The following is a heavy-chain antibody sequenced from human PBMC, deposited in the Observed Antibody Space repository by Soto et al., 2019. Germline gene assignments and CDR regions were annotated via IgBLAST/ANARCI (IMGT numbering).Heavy chain of an antibody. Sequence: QLQLQESGPGLVKPSETLSLTCTVSGGSISSSSYYWGWIRQPPGKGLEWIGSIYYSGSTYYNPSLKSRVPIAVDTSKNQFSLKLSSVTAADTAVYYCARPINTTYWYFHLWGRGTLVTVSS. V-gene: IGHV4-39*01. D-gene: IGHD5-12*01. J-gene: IGHJ2*01. CDR1: GGSISSSSYY. CDR2: IYYSGST. CDR3: ARPINTTYWYFHL.